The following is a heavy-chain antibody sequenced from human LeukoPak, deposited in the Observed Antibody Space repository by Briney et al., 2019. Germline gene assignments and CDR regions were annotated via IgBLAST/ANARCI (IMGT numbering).Heavy chain of an antibody. V-gene: IGHV1-46*03. J-gene: IGHJ4*02. Sequence: ASVKVSCKASGYTFSSYYMHWVRQAPGQGLEWMGIINPSGGSTSYAQKFQGSVTMTRDTSTSTIYMELSSLRYEDTAVYYCARATTTDYYFHYWGQGTLVTVSS. CDR1: GYTFSSYY. CDR3: ARATTTDYYFHY. D-gene: IGHD1-26*01. CDR2: INPSGGST.